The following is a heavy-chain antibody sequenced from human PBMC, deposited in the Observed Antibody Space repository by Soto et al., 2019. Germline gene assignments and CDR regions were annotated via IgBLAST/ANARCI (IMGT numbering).Heavy chain of an antibody. V-gene: IGHV1-18*01. CDR2: ISAPSGNT. D-gene: IGHD3-22*01. Sequence: QVQLVQSGAEMKKPGASVMVSCKASGYIFTSYAISWVRQAPGQGLEWMGCISAPSGNTKYAQKLQGRVTMSTDTSTSTAYMELRSLRSDDTAVYYCARDQDYYDSSGYYNWYFDLWGRGTLVTVSS. CDR1: GYIFTSYA. J-gene: IGHJ2*01. CDR3: ARDQDYYDSSGYYNWYFDL.